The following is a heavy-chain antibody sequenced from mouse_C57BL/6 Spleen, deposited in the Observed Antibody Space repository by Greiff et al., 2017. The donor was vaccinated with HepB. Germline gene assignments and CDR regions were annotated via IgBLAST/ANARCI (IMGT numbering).Heavy chain of an antibody. J-gene: IGHJ3*01. CDR1: GFNIKDYY. CDR3: TTLENDDYDGFAY. CDR2: IDPEDGDT. D-gene: IGHD2-4*01. V-gene: IGHV14-1*01. Sequence: DVKLQESGAELVRPGASVKLSCTASGFNIKDYYMHWVKQRPEQGLEWIGRIDPEDGDTEYAPKFQGKATMTADTSSNTAYLQLSSLTSEDTAVYYCTTLENDDYDGFAYWGQGTLVTVSA.